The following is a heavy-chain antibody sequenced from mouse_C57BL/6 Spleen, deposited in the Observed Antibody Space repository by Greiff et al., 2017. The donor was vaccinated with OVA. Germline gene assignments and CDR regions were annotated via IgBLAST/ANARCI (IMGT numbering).Heavy chain of an antibody. CDR2: IYPSDSET. D-gene: IGHD2-3*01. V-gene: IGHV1-61*01. J-gene: IGHJ4*01. CDR3: ARVFDGYYGYYAMDD. Sequence: QVQLQQPGAELVRPGSSVKLSCKASGYTFTSYWMDWVKQRPGQGLEWIGNIYPSDSETHYNQKFKDKATLTVDKSSSTAYMQLSSLTSEDSAVYYCARVFDGYYGYYAMDDWGQGTSVTVSS. CDR1: GYTFTSYW.